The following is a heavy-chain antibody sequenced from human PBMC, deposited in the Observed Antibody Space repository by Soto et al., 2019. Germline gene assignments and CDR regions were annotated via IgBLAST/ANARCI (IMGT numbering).Heavy chain of an antibody. CDR1: GFSISSSSYY. CDR2: IYYSGST. D-gene: IGHD3-3*01. J-gene: IGHJ4*02. V-gene: IGHV4-39*01. Sequence: PSETLSLTCTVSGFSISSSSYYWGWIRQPPGKGLEWIGSIYYSGSTYYNPSLKGRVTISVDTSKNQFSLKLSSVTAEDTAVYYCATYYDFWSGYFFDYWGQGTLVTVSS. CDR3: ATYYDFWSGYFFDY.